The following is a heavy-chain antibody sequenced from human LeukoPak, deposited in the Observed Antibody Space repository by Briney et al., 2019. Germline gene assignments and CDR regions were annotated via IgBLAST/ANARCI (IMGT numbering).Heavy chain of an antibody. D-gene: IGHD1/OR15-1a*01. CDR1: GFTISSDA. Sequence: GGSLRLSCAASGFTISSDALTWVRLAPGKGLEWVSGISASNTYYAESVKGRFTLSRDDSNNMLYLQMNSLRAEDTAVYYCAKRRSRNTGPFDYWGQGTLVTVSP. V-gene: IGHV3-23*01. CDR3: AKRRSRNTGPFDY. J-gene: IGHJ4*02. CDR2: ISASNT.